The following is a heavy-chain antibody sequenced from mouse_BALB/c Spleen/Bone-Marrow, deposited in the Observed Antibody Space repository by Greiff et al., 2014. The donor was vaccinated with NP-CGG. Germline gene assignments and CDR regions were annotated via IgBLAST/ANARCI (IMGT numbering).Heavy chain of an antibody. V-gene: IGHV1-18*01. CDR2: VNPNSGGS. CDR3: ARARHYDF. J-gene: IGHJ2*01. Sequence: VQLKESGPELVKPGASVKISCKTSGYTFTDYTLHWVKQSHGKSLEWIGGVNPNSGGSSYNQKFKGKATLNLDKSSTTAYIELRSLTTDDYAVYYCARARHYDFWGQGTTLTVSS. CDR1: GYTFTDYT.